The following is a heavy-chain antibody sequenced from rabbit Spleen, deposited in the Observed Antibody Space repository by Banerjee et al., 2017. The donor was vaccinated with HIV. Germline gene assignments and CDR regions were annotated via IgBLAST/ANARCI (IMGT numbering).Heavy chain of an antibody. Sequence: QEQLEESGGGLVKPEGSLTLTCKASGFSFSDTDVMCWVRQAPGKGLQWIACINTATAKPVYATWAKGRFTISRTSSTTVTLRMTSLTAADTATYFCARDLVGVIGWNFYLWGPGTLVTVS. V-gene: IGHV1S45*01. CDR3: ARDLVGVIGWNFYL. J-gene: IGHJ4*01. D-gene: IGHD1-1*01. CDR1: GFSFSDTDV. CDR2: INTATAKP.